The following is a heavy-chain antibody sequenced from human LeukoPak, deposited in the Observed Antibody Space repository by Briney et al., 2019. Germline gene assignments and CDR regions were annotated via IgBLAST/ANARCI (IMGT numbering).Heavy chain of an antibody. CDR1: GLTFSSHW. J-gene: IGHJ5*02. Sequence: GGSLRLSCAASGLTFSSHWMHWVRQAPGKGLVWVSRITNDGSSTTYADSVKGRFTISRDNSKNTLYLQMNSLRVEDTAVYYCAKGGQWLIFNWFDPWGQGTLVTVSS. CDR2: ITNDGSST. CDR3: AKGGQWLIFNWFDP. D-gene: IGHD6-19*01. V-gene: IGHV3-74*01.